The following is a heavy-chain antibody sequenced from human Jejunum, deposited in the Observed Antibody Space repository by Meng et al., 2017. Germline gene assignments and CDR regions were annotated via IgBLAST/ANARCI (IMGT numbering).Heavy chain of an antibody. CDR2: INTYSGDT. V-gene: IGHV1-2*06. D-gene: IGHD6-13*01. Sequence: QVQLVQSGAEVKKPGASVKGSCKASGYSFTGYYMHWVRQAPGQGLEWLGRINTYSGDTNYAQKFQGRVTMTRDTSISTAYIEVSGLRSDDTAVYYCARDSSLVGSSNWAFDYWGQGTLVTVSS. CDR1: GYSFTGYY. CDR3: ARDSSLVGSSNWAFDY. J-gene: IGHJ4*02.